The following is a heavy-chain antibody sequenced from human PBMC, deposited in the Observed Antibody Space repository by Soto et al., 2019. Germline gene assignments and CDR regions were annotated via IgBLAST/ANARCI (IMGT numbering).Heavy chain of an antibody. CDR1: GFTFSSYG. D-gene: IGHD3-10*01. CDR2: IWYDGSNK. Sequence: GGSLRLSCAASGFTFSSYGMHWVRQAPGKGLEWVAVIWYDGSNKYYADSVKGRFTISRDNSKNTLYLQMNSLRAEDTAVYYCARVLLWFGELLIDYWGQGTLVTVSS. J-gene: IGHJ4*02. CDR3: ARVLLWFGELLIDY. V-gene: IGHV3-33*01.